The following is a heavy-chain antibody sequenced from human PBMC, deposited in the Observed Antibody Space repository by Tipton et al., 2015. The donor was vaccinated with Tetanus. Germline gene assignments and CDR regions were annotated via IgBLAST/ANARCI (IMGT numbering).Heavy chain of an antibody. CDR1: GFTFNTYA. CDR2: ITGSGSHT. J-gene: IGHJ6*02. V-gene: IGHV3-23*01. Sequence: SLRLSCAASGFTFNTYAMTLVRQAPGKGPEWVSSITGSGSHTYYADSVKGRFTISRDNSKNTLYLQMNSLRAEDTAVYYCAKDRGGYYYYGMDVWGQGTTVTVSS. CDR3: AKDRGGYYYYGMDV.